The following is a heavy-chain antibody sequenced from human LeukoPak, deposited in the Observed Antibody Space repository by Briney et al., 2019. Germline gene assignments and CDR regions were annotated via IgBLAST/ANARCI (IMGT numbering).Heavy chain of an antibody. J-gene: IGHJ5*02. D-gene: IGHD6-19*01. CDR2: ITSSSSYI. V-gene: IGHV3-21*01. CDR1: GFTFSSYS. Sequence: GGSPRLSCAASGFTFSSYSMNRVRQAPGKGLEWVSSITSSSSYIYYADSVKGRFTISRDNAKNSLYLQMNSLRAEDTAVYYCAREMLAAVAAQSWGQGTLVTVSS. CDR3: AREMLAAVAAQS.